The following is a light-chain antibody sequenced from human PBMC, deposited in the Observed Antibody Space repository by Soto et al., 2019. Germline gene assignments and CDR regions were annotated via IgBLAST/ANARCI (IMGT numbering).Light chain of an antibody. CDR1: SSDVGGYNY. J-gene: IGLJ2*01. CDR3: SSYTSSSTMV. Sequence: QSALTQPASVSGSPGQSITISCTGTSSDVGGYNYVSWYQQHPGKAPQLMIYAVSNRPSGVSNRLSGSKSGNTASLTISGLQAQDEADYYCSSYTSSSTMVFGGGTKLTVL. CDR2: AVS. V-gene: IGLV2-14*01.